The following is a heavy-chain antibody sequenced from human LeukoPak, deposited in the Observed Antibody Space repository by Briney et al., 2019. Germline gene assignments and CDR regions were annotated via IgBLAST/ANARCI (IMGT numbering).Heavy chain of an antibody. J-gene: IGHJ4*02. Sequence: SETLSLTCAVSGYSISSGYYWGWIRQPPGKGLEWIGTIYHSGNTHYNPSLKSRVTISVDTSKNQFSLKLSSVTAADTAVYYCARRYYYGSGFDYWGQGTLVTVSS. D-gene: IGHD3-10*01. V-gene: IGHV4-38-2*01. CDR2: IYHSGNT. CDR3: ARRYYYGSGFDY. CDR1: GYSISSGYY.